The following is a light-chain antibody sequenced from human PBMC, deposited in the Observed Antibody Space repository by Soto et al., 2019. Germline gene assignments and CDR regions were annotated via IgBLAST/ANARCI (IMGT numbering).Light chain of an antibody. Sequence: EIVVTQSPATLSLSPEERDTLSCRASQSVGSNLAWYQQKPGQAPRLLIYGASTRASGIPARFSAFGSGTEFTLIISSLQSEDFAVYYCQHYNNWPRYTFGQGPKVDIK. CDR1: QSVGSN. CDR2: GAS. CDR3: QHYNNWPRYT. V-gene: IGKV3-15*01. J-gene: IGKJ2*01.